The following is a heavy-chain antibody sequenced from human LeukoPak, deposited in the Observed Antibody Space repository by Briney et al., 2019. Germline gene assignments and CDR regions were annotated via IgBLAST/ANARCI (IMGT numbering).Heavy chain of an antibody. J-gene: IGHJ4*02. Sequence: SETLSLTCAVYGGSFSGYYWSWTRQPPGKGLEWIGEINHSGSTNYKPSLKSRVTISVGTSKNQYSLKLSSVTAADTAVYYCARSPRYGDYDYWGQGTLVTVSS. CDR2: INHSGST. V-gene: IGHV4-34*01. D-gene: IGHD4-17*01. CDR1: GGSFSGYY. CDR3: ARSPRYGDYDY.